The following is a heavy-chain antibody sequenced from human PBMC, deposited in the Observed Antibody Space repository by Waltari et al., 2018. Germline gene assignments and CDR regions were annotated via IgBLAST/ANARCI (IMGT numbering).Heavy chain of an antibody. CDR1: GGTFSSYA. J-gene: IGHJ4*02. CDR3: ARGGIAAAGTRALDY. V-gene: IGHV1-69*01. D-gene: IGHD6-13*01. Sequence: QVQLVQSGAEVKKPGSSVKVSCKASGGTFSSYAISWVRQAPGQGLEWMGVINPSFGTANYAQKFQGRVTITADESTSTAYMELSSLRSEDTAVYYCARGGIAAAGTRALDYWGQGTLVTVSS. CDR2: INPSFGTA.